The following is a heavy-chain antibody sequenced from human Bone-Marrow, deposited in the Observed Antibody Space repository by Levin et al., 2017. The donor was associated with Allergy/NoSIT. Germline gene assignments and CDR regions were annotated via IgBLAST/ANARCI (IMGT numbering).Heavy chain of an antibody. CDR1: GFTFSNYA. Sequence: GGSLRLSCAASGFTFSNYAMSWVRQAPGKGLEWVSGMSDNGRETWYTDSVRGRFTISRDNSRNTLYLQLDSLRAEDTAIYYCAKDYRSTSCQFDYWGQGTLVTVSS. D-gene: IGHD2-2*01. CDR2: MSDNGRET. CDR3: AKDYRSTSCQFDY. V-gene: IGHV3-23*01. J-gene: IGHJ4*02.